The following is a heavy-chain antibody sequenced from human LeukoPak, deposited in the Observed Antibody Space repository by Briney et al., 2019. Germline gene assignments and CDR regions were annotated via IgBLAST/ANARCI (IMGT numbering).Heavy chain of an antibody. V-gene: IGHV3-66*02. CDR2: IYSGGST. D-gene: IGHD1-7*01. Sequence: GGSLRLSCAASGFTVSSNYMSWVRQAPGKGLEWVSVIYSGGSTYYADSVKGRFTISRDNSKNTLYLQMNSLRAEDTAVYYCAGDLGSWNYVNDYMDVWGKGTTVTVSS. J-gene: IGHJ6*03. CDR1: GFTVSSNY. CDR3: AGDLGSWNYVNDYMDV.